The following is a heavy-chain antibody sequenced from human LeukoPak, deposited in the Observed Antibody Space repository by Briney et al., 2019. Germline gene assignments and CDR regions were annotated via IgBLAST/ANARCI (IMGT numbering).Heavy chain of an antibody. CDR3: ARGDTGYSSSWKNWFDP. V-gene: IGHV5-51*01. Sequence: GESLQISCQGSGSSLTSYWIGWVRQMPGKGLEWMGIIYPGDSDTRYSPSFQGQVTISADKSISTAYLQWSSLKASDTAMYYCARGDTGYSSSWKNWFDPWGQGTLVTVSS. D-gene: IGHD6-13*01. J-gene: IGHJ5*02. CDR1: GSSLTSYW. CDR2: IYPGDSDT.